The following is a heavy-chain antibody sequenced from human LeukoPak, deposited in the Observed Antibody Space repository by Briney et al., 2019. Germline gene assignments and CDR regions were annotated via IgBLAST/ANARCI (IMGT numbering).Heavy chain of an antibody. CDR1: GYTFTSYG. Sequence: ASVKVSCKASGYTFTSYGISWVRQAPGQGLEWMGWISAYNGNTNYAQKLQGRVTMTTDTSTSTAYMELRSPRSDDTAVYYCARRGPYCSGGSCYFDDWGQGTLVTVSS. CDR2: ISAYNGNT. J-gene: IGHJ4*02. V-gene: IGHV1-18*01. D-gene: IGHD2-15*01. CDR3: ARRGPYCSGGSCYFDD.